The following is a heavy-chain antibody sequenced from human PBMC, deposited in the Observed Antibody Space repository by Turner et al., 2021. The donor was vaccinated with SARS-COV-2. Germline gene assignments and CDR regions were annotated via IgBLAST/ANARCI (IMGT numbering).Heavy chain of an antibody. D-gene: IGHD4-17*01. Sequence: QVQLVESGGGVVQPGRSLRLSCAASGFTFSSYAMYWVRQAPGMGLEWVSVIYSGGSTYYADSVKGRFTISRDNSKNTLYLQMNSLRAEDTAVYYCARDYGDFYFDYWGQGTLVTVSS. V-gene: IGHV3-NL1*01. J-gene: IGHJ4*02. CDR1: GFTFSSYA. CDR3: ARDYGDFYFDY. CDR2: IYSGGST.